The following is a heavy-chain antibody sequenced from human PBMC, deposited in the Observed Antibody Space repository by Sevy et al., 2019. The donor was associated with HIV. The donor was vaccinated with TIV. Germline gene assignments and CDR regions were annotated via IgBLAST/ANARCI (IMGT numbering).Heavy chain of an antibody. Sequence: GGSLRLSCAASGFTFSSYGMHWVRQAPGKGLEWVAVIWYDGSNKYYADSVKGRFTISRDNSKNTLYLQMNSLRAEDTAVYYCARERRYCSGGSCPTYYYYYGMDVWGQGTTVTVSS. CDR2: IWYDGSNK. D-gene: IGHD2-15*01. J-gene: IGHJ6*02. V-gene: IGHV3-33*01. CDR1: GFTFSSYG. CDR3: ARERRYCSGGSCPTYYYYYGMDV.